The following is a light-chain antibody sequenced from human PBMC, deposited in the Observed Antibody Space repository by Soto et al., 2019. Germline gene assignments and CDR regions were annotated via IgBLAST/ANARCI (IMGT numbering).Light chain of an antibody. CDR1: SSDVGTYKY. J-gene: IGLJ3*02. V-gene: IGLV2-8*01. CDR2: EVI. Sequence: QSALTQPPSASGSPGQSVTISCTGTSSDVGTYKYVSWYQQHPGKAPKLMIYEVIKRPSGVPDRFSGSKSGNTASLTVSGLQAEDEANYYCSSYAGSNTWVFGGGTKLTVL. CDR3: SSYAGSNTWV.